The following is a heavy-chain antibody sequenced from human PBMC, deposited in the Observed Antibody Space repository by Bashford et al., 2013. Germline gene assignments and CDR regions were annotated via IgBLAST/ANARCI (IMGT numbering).Heavy chain of an antibody. CDR2: INAGNGNT. CDR3: AREWRDYGDYWRRGYYYGMDV. V-gene: IGHV1-3*01. J-gene: IGHJ6*02. D-gene: IGHD4-17*01. CDR1: GYTFTSYA. Sequence: ASVKVSCKASGYTFTSYAMHWVRQAPGQRLEWMGWINAGNGNTKYSQKFQGRVTITRDTSASTAYMELSSLRSEDTAVYYCAREWRDYGDYWRRGYYYGMDVWGQGTTVTVSS.